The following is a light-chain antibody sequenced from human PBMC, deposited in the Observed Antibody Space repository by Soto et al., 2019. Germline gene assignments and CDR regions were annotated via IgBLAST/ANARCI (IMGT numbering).Light chain of an antibody. J-gene: IGLJ3*02. Sequence: QSALTQPASVSGSPGQSITISCTGTSSDVGGYNYVSWYQQHPGKAPKLMISEVSNRPSGVSNRFSGYKSGTTASLTISVLQAEDEADYYGSSYTSSSLWVFGGGTQLTVL. CDR1: SSDVGGYNY. V-gene: IGLV2-14*01. CDR2: EVS. CDR3: SSYTSSSLWV.